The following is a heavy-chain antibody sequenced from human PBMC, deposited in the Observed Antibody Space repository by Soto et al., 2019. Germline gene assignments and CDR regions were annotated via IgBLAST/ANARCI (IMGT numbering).Heavy chain of an antibody. V-gene: IGHV4-39*07. CDR3: ARWIVSTETFDF. CDR1: GGSISSSSYY. J-gene: IGHJ4*02. D-gene: IGHD5-12*01. CDR2: IYYSGST. Sequence: SETLSLTCTVSGGSISSSSYYWGWIRQPPGKGLEWIGSIYYSGSTYYNPSLKSRVTISVDTSKNQFSLKLTSVTAADTAIYYCARWIVSTETFDFWGQGTLVTVSS.